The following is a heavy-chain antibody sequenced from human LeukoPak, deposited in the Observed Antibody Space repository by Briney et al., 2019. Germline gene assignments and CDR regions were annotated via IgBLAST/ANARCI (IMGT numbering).Heavy chain of an antibody. CDR2: IHHDGIT. CDR1: GYSISSGYF. Sequence: SETLSLTCSISGYSISSGYFWGWIRQPPGKGLEWIGNIHHDGITYYNPSLKSRVTISLDPSKNQFSLKLSSVTAADTAVYYCARLLVYNSGGEAFDHWGQGTLVTVSS. D-gene: IGHD1-20*01. CDR3: ARLLVYNSGGEAFDH. V-gene: IGHV4-38-2*02. J-gene: IGHJ4*02.